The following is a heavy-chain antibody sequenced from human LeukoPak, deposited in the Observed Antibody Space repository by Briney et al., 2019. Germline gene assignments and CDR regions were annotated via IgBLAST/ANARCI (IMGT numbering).Heavy chain of an antibody. CDR2: VLYSGTT. J-gene: IGHJ4*02. CDR3: ARGVTYYYDSSGYFDY. CDR1: GDSISTYY. D-gene: IGHD3-22*01. Sequence: SETLSLTCTVTGDSISTYYWSWLRQSPGKGLEWIGYVLYSGTTNYNPSLKSRVTISVDTSKNQFSLKLSSVTAADTAVYYCARGVTYYYDSSGYFDYWGQGTLVTVSS. V-gene: IGHV4-59*08.